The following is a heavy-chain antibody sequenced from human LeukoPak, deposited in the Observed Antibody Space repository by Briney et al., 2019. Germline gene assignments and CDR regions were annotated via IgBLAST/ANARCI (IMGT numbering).Heavy chain of an antibody. D-gene: IGHD3-22*01. CDR3: ARHVVAVGFDY. J-gene: IGHJ4*02. CDR2: ISSHSNYI. Sequence: GGSLRLSCEASGFTFSSYTMNWVRQAPGKGLEWVSSISSHSNYIYYADSVKGRFTISRDNAKNSLYLQMNSLRAEDTAVYYCARHVVAVGFDYWGQGTLVTVSS. CDR1: GFTFSSYT. V-gene: IGHV3-21*01.